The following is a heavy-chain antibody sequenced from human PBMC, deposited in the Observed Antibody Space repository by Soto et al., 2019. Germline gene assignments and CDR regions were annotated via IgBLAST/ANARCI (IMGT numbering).Heavy chain of an antibody. CDR2: IYTSGST. Sequence: QVQLQESGPGLVKPSETLSLTCNVSGGSISGYFWSWIRQPAEKGLEWIGRIYTSGSTNYSPSLKSRVTMSVDTSKNYFSLRLTSVTAADTAVYYCARDNSSRAFDVWGQGTMVTVSS. CDR3: ARDNSSRAFDV. CDR1: GGSISGYF. D-gene: IGHD6-13*01. J-gene: IGHJ3*01. V-gene: IGHV4-4*07.